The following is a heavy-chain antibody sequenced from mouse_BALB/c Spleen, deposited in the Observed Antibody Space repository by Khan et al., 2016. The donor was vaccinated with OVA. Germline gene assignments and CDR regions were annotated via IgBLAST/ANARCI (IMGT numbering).Heavy chain of an antibody. CDR3: LDHGSSSDGFTY. CDR1: GYTFTNYW. J-gene: IGHJ3*01. V-gene: IGHV1-7*01. D-gene: IGHD1-1*01. CDR2: ISPSTDYT. Sequence: QVRLQQSGAELAKPGASVKMSCKASGYTFTNYWMHWVKQRPGQGLEWIGYISPSTDYTEYHQKFKDKATLTADNSTSTPYMQLTSLKSEDAALFYSLDHGSSSDGFTYWGQGTLVTVSA.